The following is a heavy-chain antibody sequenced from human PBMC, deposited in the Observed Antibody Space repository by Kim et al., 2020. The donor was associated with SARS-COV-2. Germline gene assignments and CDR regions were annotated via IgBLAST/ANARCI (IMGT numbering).Heavy chain of an antibody. CDR1: GGSMDNYY. Sequence: SETLSLTCIVSGGSMDNYYWSWIRQSPGTGLEWIGHVYSSGSTKYNPALRSRVTISVDVSKKQFSLKLTSVTAADTAMYYCARNGEVLGFTFGYIYFELWGPGTLVTVSS. V-gene: IGHV4-59*13. J-gene: IGHJ2*01. D-gene: IGHD5-18*01. CDR2: VYSSGST. CDR3: ARNGEVLGFTFGYIYFEL.